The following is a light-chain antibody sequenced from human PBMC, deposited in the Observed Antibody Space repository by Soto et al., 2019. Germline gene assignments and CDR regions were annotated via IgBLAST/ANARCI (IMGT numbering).Light chain of an antibody. CDR2: GNS. CDR3: QSYDSSLSGVV. V-gene: IGLV1-40*01. CDR1: SSNIGAVYD. J-gene: IGLJ2*01. Sequence: QSVLTQPPSVSGAPGQRVTISCTGSSSNIGAVYDVHWYQQLPGTAPKLLTYGNSNRPSGVPDRFSGSKSGTSASLAITGLQAEDEADYYCQSYDSSLSGVVFGGGTKLTVL.